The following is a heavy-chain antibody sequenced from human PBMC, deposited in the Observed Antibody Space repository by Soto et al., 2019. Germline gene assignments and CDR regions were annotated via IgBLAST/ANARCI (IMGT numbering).Heavy chain of an antibody. Sequence: PGGSLRLSCAASGFSFRTYGMHWVRQAPGKGLEWVAVIWYDGSDKYYADSVKGRFTISRDNSKNTLFLQLNSLRAEDTAVYYCTKDRSNTLDGMDVWGQGTTVTVS. D-gene: IGHD4-4*01. J-gene: IGHJ6*02. CDR2: IWYDGSDK. CDR3: TKDRSNTLDGMDV. V-gene: IGHV3-33*06. CDR1: GFSFRTYG.